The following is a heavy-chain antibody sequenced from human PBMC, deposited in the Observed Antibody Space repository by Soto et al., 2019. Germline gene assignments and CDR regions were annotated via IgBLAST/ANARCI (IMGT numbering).Heavy chain of an antibody. CDR1: GGSFSGYY. CDR3: ARRLSGSYSGWFDP. D-gene: IGHD1-26*01. J-gene: IGHJ5*02. V-gene: IGHV4-34*01. Sequence: SETLSLTCAVYGGSFSGYYWSWIRQPPGKGLEWIGEINHSGSTNYNPSLKSRATISVDTSKNQFSLKLSSVTAADTAVYYCARRLSGSYSGWFDPWGQGTLVTVSS. CDR2: INHSGST.